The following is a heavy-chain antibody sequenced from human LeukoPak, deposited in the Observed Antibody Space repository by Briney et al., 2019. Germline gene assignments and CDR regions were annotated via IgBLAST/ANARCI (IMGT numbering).Heavy chain of an antibody. V-gene: IGHV3-7*01. J-gene: IGHJ4*02. Sequence: GGSLRLSCAASGFTFSNSAMSWVRQAPGKGMEWVANINQDGSVLYYAPSVKGRFTISRDNAKNSLCLQMNSLRAEDTAVYYCSRSLDYLGQGALVTVSS. CDR2: INQDGSVL. CDR3: SRSLDY. CDR1: GFTFSNSA.